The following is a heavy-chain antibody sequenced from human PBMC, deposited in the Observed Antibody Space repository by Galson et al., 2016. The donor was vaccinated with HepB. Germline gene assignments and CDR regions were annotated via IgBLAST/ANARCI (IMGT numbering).Heavy chain of an antibody. CDR2: VNEDGSQK. J-gene: IGHJ4*02. CDR1: GFIFTDYS. CDR3: ARDGRLGSSDY. V-gene: IGHV3-7*01. Sequence: SLRLSCAASGFIFTDYSMGWVRQVPGKRLEWVAYVNEDGSQKFYVDSVKGRFTISRDNAKNSLYLQMNSLRADDTAVYYCARDGRLGSSDYWGQGTLSPSP. D-gene: IGHD3-16*01.